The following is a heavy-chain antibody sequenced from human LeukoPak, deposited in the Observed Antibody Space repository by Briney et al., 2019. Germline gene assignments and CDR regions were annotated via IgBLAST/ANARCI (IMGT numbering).Heavy chain of an antibody. J-gene: IGHJ6*03. V-gene: IGHV3-23*01. Sequence: GGSLRLSCAASGFTFSSYAMSWVRQAPGKGLEWVSAISGSGGSTYYADSVKGRFTISRDNSKNTLYLQMNSLRAEDTAVYYSENLPNYYYYYMDVWGKGTTVTVSS. CDR1: GFTFSSYA. CDR3: ENLPNYYYYYMDV. CDR2: ISGSGGST.